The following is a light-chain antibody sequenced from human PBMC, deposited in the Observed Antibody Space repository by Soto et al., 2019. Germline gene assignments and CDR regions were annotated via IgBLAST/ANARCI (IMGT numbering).Light chain of an antibody. CDR1: SSNIGAGYD. V-gene: IGLV1-40*01. Sequence: QSVLTQPPSVSVAPGQRVTISCTGSSSNIGAGYDVHWYQQLPGTAPKLLIYGNSNQPSGVPDRFSGSKSGTSASLAITGLQAEDEADYYCQSYDSSLSAPYVFGTGTKVTVL. CDR3: QSYDSSLSAPYV. CDR2: GNS. J-gene: IGLJ1*01.